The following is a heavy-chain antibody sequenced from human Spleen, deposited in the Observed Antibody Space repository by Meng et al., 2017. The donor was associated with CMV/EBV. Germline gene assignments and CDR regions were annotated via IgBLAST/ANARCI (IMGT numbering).Heavy chain of an antibody. V-gene: IGHV1-69*02. J-gene: IGHJ3*02. Sequence: SVKVSCKASGGTFSSYTISWVRQAPGQGLEWMGRIIPILGIANYAQKFQGRVTITADKSASTAYMELSSLRSEDTAVYYCARANTMIAHDAFDIWGQGTMVTVSS. CDR2: IIPILGIA. CDR3: ARANTMIAHDAFDI. D-gene: IGHD3-22*01. CDR1: GGTFSSYT.